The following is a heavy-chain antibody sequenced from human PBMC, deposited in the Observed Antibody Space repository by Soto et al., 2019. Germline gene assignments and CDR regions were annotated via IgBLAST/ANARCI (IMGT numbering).Heavy chain of an antibody. V-gene: IGHV4-34*01. D-gene: IGHD3-10*01. J-gene: IGHJ4*02. Sequence: ASETLSLTCDVSGASFSNHSWGWIRRPPGKGLEWIGEITHSGSTNYNPSLRSRATISVDTSKNQLSLRLGSVTAADTAIYYCATSFGSGSRAFDYWGQGALVTVSS. CDR3: ATSFGSGSRAFDY. CDR1: GASFSNHS. CDR2: ITHSGST.